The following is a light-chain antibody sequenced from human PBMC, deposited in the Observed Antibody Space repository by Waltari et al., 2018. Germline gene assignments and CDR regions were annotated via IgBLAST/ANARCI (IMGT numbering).Light chain of an antibody. CDR3: AAWDDSLNGFYV. CDR1: SANIGSNY. V-gene: IGLV1-47*01. J-gene: IGLJ1*01. Sequence: HSVLTQPPSASGTPGQRVTISCSGSSANIGSNYVYWYQQLPGTAPKLLIYRNNQRPSGVPDRFSGSKSGTSASLAISGLRSEDEADYYCAAWDDSLNGFYVFGTGTKVTVL. CDR2: RNN.